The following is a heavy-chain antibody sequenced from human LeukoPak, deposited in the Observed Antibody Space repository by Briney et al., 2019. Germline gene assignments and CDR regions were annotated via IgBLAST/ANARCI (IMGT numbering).Heavy chain of an antibody. V-gene: IGHV4-4*07. Sequence: NPSETLSLTCTVSGGSISSYYWSWIRQPAGKGLEWIGRIYTSGSTNYNPSLKSRVTMSVGTSKNQFSLKLSPVTAADTAVYYCAKGPGIAAAGAVFAFDPWGQGTLVTVSS. CDR3: AKGPGIAAAGAVFAFDP. CDR1: GGSISSYY. D-gene: IGHD6-13*01. J-gene: IGHJ5*02. CDR2: IYTSGST.